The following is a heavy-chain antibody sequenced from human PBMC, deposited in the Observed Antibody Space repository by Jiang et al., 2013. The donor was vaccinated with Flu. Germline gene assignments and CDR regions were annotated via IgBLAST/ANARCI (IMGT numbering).Heavy chain of an antibody. CDR2: IWYDGSNK. V-gene: IGHV3-33*01. Sequence: VHASGGPSRLSCCSVWIRPSVAMACTGSATAPGKGLEWVAVIWYDGSNKYYADSVKGRFTISRDNSKNTLYLQMNSLRAEDTAVYYCARDYYDSSGYSLPDWGQGTLVTVSS. CDR3: ARDYYDSSGYSLPD. CDR1: IRPSVAMA. J-gene: IGHJ4*02. D-gene: IGHD3-22*01.